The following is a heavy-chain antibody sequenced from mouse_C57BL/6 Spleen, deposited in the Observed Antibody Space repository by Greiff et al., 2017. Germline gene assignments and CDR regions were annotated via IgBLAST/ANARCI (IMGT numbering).Heavy chain of an antibody. Sequence: QVQLQQSGAELVRPGTSVKVSCKASGYTFTNYLIEWVKQRPGQGLEWIGVINPGSGGTNYNEKFKRKATLTADKSSSTAYMQLSSLTSEDSAVYFCARGGGYGYDYWGQGTTLTVSS. J-gene: IGHJ2*01. V-gene: IGHV1-54*01. CDR3: ARGGGYGYDY. D-gene: IGHD2-2*01. CDR2: INPGSGGT. CDR1: GYTFTNYL.